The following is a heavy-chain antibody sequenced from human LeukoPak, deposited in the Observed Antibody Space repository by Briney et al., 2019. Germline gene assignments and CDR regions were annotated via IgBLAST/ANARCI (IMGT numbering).Heavy chain of an antibody. CDR2: IRSKIYGGTT. V-gene: IGHV3-49*04. D-gene: IGHD3-9*01. CDR3: TRFAGYTFDY. CDR1: GFTFSNYW. Sequence: GGSLRLSCAASGFTFSNYWVNWVRQAPGKGLEWVGFIRSKIYGGTTEYAASVKGRFTISRDDSKSIAYLQMNSLKTEDTAVYYCTRFAGYTFDYWGQGALVTVSS. J-gene: IGHJ4*02.